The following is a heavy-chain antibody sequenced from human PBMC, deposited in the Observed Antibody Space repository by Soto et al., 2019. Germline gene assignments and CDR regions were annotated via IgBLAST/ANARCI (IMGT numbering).Heavy chain of an antibody. CDR1: GFAFSNYA. D-gene: IGHD2-15*01. CDR3: ARDLSHCSGGTCYSPNGVYV. V-gene: IGHV3-30*04. Sequence: QVRLVESGGDVVQPGRSLRLSCAASGFAFSNYAMHWFGQAPGKGLDWVAIISYDGSHTFYADSVKGRFTISRDNSKNTLYLQMNSLRAEDTAVYYCARDLSHCSGGTCYSPNGVYVWGQGTTVIVSS. J-gene: IGHJ6*02. CDR2: ISYDGSHT.